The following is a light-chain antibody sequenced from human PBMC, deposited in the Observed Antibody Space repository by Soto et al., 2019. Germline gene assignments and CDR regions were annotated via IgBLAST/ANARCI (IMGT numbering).Light chain of an antibody. Sequence: ALTQPASVSGSPGQSITISCTGTSSDVGSYNLVSWYQQHPGKAPKLMIYEGSKRPSGVSNRFSGSKSGNTASLTISGLQAEDEADYYCCSYAGNSLYVFGTGTKVTVL. CDR3: CSYAGNSLYV. J-gene: IGLJ1*01. V-gene: IGLV2-23*01. CDR1: SSDVGSYNL. CDR2: EGS.